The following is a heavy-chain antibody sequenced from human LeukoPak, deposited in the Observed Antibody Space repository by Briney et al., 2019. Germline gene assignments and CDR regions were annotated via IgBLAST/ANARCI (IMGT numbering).Heavy chain of an antibody. CDR3: ARTKWQLPWA. CDR1: GFTFSTSD. D-gene: IGHD1-26*01. V-gene: IGHV3-48*03. CDR2: ISSSGSTI. J-gene: IGHJ1*01. Sequence: GGSLRLSCAASGFTFSTSDMNWIRQAPGKGLEWVSHISSSGSTITYADSVKGRFTVSRVNTENSLYLQMNSLRADDTAIYYCARTKWQLPWAWGQGTLVTVSS.